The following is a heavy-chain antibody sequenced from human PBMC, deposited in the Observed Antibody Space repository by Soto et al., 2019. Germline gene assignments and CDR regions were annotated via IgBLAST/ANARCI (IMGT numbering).Heavy chain of an antibody. J-gene: IGHJ6*02. CDR1: GFTFSSYG. V-gene: IGHV3-30*18. Sequence: GGSLRLSCAASGFTFSSYGMHWVRQAPGKGLEWVAVISYDGRNKYYADSVKGRFTISRDNSKNTLYLQMSSLRPEDTAVYYCVKDGSSGWPYYYGMDVWGQGTTVTVSS. CDR2: ISYDGRNK. D-gene: IGHD6-19*01. CDR3: VKDGSSGWPYYYGMDV.